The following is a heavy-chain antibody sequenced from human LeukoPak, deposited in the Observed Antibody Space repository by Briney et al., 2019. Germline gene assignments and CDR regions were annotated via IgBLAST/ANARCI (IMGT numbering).Heavy chain of an antibody. V-gene: IGHV3-30-3*01. D-gene: IGHD3-10*01. CDR3: ARVLRHSVLYYYYGMDV. Sequence: GRSLRLSCAASGFTFSSYAMHWVRQAPGKGLEWVAVISYDGSNKYYADSVKGRFTISRDNSKNTLYLQMNSLRAEDTAVYYCARVLRHSVLYYYYGMDVWGQGTTVTVSS. J-gene: IGHJ6*02. CDR1: GFTFSSYA. CDR2: ISYDGSNK.